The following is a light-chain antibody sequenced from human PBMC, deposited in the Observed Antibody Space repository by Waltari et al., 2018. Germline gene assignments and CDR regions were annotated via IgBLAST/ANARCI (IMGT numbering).Light chain of an antibody. CDR1: SSDVGGYTY. V-gene: IGLV2-8*01. Sequence: QSALAQPPSASGSPGQSVTISCPGTSSDVGGYTYVSWYQQHPGKAPKLMINEVSKRPSGVPDRFSGSKSGNTASLTVSGLQAEDEAAYYCSSYAGSNFVVFGGGTKVTVL. CDR3: SSYAGSNFVV. CDR2: EVS. J-gene: IGLJ2*01.